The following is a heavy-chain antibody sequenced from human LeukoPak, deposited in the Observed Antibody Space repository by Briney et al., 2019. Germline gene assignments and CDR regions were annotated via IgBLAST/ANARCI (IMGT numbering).Heavy chain of an antibody. D-gene: IGHD6-6*01. CDR1: GYIFTDYY. J-gene: IGHJ3*02. CDR3: ARDGVAARPRGAFDI. CDR2: INPNSGGT. V-gene: IGHV1/OR15-1*02. Sequence: ASVKVSCKASGYIFTDYYMHWVRQAPGQELGWMGRINPNSGGTNYAQKFQGRVTMTRDTSISTAYTELSSLRSEDTAVYYCARDGVAARPRGAFDIWGQGTMVTVSS.